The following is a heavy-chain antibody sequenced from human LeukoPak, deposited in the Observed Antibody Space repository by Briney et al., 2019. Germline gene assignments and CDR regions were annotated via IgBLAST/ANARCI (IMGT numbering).Heavy chain of an antibody. CDR2: ISFTSNYI. J-gene: IGHJ4*02. V-gene: IGHV3-21*01. D-gene: IGHD3-22*01. Sequence: GGSLRLSCAASGFTFSSYGMNWVRQAPGKGLEWVSSISFTSNYIYYADSVKGRFTISRDNAKNSLYLQMNSLRAEDTAMYYCARDHSYYDSSGAFDYWGQGTLVTVSS. CDR1: GFTFSSYG. CDR3: ARDHSYYDSSGAFDY.